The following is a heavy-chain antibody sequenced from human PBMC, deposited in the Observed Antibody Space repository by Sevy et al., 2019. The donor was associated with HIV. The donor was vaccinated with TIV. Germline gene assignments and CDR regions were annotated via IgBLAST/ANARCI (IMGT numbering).Heavy chain of an antibody. CDR1: GFTFSSSA. CDR3: AAEDMTTFGGHLRVFDI. D-gene: IGHD3-16*01. Sequence: ASVKVSCKTSGFTFSSSAVQWVRQVRGQRLEWIGWIVVGSDVTNYAQNFQERVTISRDVSTKTVYMDLTSLRSEDTAVYCCAAEDMTTFGGHLRVFDIWGQGTMVTVSS. V-gene: IGHV1-58*01. J-gene: IGHJ3*02. CDR2: IVVGSDVT.